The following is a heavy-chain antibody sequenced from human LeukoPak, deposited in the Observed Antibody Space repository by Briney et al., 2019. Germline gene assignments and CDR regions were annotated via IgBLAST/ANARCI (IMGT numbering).Heavy chain of an antibody. Sequence: GGSLRLSCAASGFTFSSYAMSWVRQAPGKGLEWVSAISGSGGSTYYADSVKGRFTISRDNSKNTPYLQMNSLRAEDTAVYYCAKTLSTNDFWSGYPPYYFDYWGQGTLVTVSS. D-gene: IGHD3-3*01. CDR3: AKTLSTNDFWSGYPPYYFDY. V-gene: IGHV3-23*01. CDR2: ISGSGGST. J-gene: IGHJ4*02. CDR1: GFTFSSYA.